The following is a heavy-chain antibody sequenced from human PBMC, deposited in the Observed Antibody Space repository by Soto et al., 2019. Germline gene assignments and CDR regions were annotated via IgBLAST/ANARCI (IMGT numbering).Heavy chain of an antibody. CDR1: GGSISSYY. CDR2: IYYSGST. V-gene: IGHV4-59*01. Sequence: QVQLQESGPGLVKPSETLSLTCTVSGGSISSYYWSWIRQRPGKGLEWIGYIYYSGSTNYNPSLKSRVTISVDTSKNQFSLKLSSVTAADTAVYYCARTNTAMVRSMDVWGQGTTVTVSS. D-gene: IGHD5-18*01. CDR3: ARTNTAMVRSMDV. J-gene: IGHJ6*02.